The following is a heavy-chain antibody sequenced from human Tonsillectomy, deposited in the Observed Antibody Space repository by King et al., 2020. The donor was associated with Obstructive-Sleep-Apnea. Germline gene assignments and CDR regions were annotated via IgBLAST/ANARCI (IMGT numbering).Heavy chain of an antibody. V-gene: IGHV3-33*01. CDR1: GFTFNSFC. D-gene: IGHD3/OR15-3a*01. CDR2: IWYDGSNK. CDR3: ARDSPLRTGNYYGMDV. J-gene: IGHJ6*02. Sequence: QLVQSGGGVVQPGRSLRLSCAASGFTFNSFCMDWVRQAPGKGLEWVAFIWYDGSNKYYADSVKGRFTISRDNSKNTLYLQMNSLRAEETAVYYCARDSPLRTGNYYGMDVWGQGTTVTVSS.